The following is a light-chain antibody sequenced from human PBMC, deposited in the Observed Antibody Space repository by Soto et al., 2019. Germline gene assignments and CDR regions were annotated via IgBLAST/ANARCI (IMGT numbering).Light chain of an antibody. CDR1: TSNIGTNT. CDR2: SND. V-gene: IGLV1-44*01. Sequence: QAVVTQSPSASGTPGQRVSISCSGSTSNIGTNTVSWYQHVPGTAPKLLLYSNDQRPSAVPGRFSGSKSGTSASLAISGLLSEDEADYYCATWDDSLNVVFGGGTKLTVL. J-gene: IGLJ2*01. CDR3: ATWDDSLNVV.